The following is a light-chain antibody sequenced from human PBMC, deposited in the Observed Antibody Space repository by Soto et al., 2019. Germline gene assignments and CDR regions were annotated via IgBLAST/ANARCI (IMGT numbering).Light chain of an antibody. Sequence: EIVMTQSPATLSVSPGERATLSCRASQSVSSNLAWYQKKPGQAPRLLIYGASTRATGIPARFSGSGSGTEFTLTISSLQSEDVAVYYCQQYSYWPLTFGGGTKVEIK. CDR2: GAS. CDR1: QSVSSN. CDR3: QQYSYWPLT. V-gene: IGKV3-15*01. J-gene: IGKJ4*01.